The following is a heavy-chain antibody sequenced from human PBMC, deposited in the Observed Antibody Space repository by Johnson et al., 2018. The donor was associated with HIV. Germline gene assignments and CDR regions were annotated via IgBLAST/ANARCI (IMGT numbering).Heavy chain of an antibody. CDR3: TTGISWFGAITFDI. Sequence: VQLVESGGGLVQPGGSLRLSCAASGFTVSSYYMTWVRQAPGKGLEWVGRIKSKSDGGTTDSAAPVKGRFTISRDDSKNTLYLQMNSLKTEDTAVYYCTTGISWFGAITFDIWGQGTMVTVSS. V-gene: IGHV3-15*01. CDR1: GFTVSSYY. D-gene: IGHD3-10*01. J-gene: IGHJ3*02. CDR2: IKSKSDGGTT.